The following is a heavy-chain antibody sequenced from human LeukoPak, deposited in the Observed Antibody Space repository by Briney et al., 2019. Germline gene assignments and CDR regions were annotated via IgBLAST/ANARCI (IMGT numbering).Heavy chain of an antibody. CDR1: GFTFDDYA. J-gene: IGHJ4*02. Sequence: GGSLRLSCAASGFTFDDYAMHWVRHAPGKGLEWVSGISWNSYIINYADSVKGRFTISRDNAKNSLYLQMNSLRAEDTAVYYCAREYSSSPPFDYWGQGTLVTVSS. D-gene: IGHD6-6*01. CDR2: ISWNSYII. V-gene: IGHV3-9*01. CDR3: AREYSSSPPFDY.